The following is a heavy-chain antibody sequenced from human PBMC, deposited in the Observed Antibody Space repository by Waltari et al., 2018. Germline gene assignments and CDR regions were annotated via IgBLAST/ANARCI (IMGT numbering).Heavy chain of an antibody. Sequence: EVQLVESGGGLIQPGGSLRLSCAASGFTVSRNYMSWVRKAHGKGLEWVSVIYSGGSTYYADSVKGRFTISRDNSKNTLYLQMNSLRAEDTAVYYCARDLRVAARPGYYYYYMDVWGKGTTVTVSS. CDR1: GFTVSRNY. V-gene: IGHV3-53*01. CDR3: ARDLRVAARPGYYYYYMDV. CDR2: IYSGGST. D-gene: IGHD6-6*01. J-gene: IGHJ6*03.